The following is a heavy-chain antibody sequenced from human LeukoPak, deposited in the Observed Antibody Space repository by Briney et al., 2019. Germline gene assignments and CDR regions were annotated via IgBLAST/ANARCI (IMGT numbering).Heavy chain of an antibody. CDR3: ASKYCSGGSCSIPGWFDP. CDR2: IIPIFGTA. Sequence: SVKVSCKASGGTFSSYAISWVRQAPGQGLEWMGGIIPIFGTANYAQKFQGRVTITADESTSTAYMELSSLRSEDTAVYYCASKYCSGGSCSIPGWFDPWGQGTLVTVSS. CDR1: GGTFSSYA. V-gene: IGHV1-69*13. J-gene: IGHJ5*02. D-gene: IGHD2-15*01.